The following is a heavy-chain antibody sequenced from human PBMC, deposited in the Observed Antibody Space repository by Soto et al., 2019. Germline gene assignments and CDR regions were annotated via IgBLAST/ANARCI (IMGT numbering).Heavy chain of an antibody. V-gene: IGHV3-30-3*01. Sequence: QGQLVESGGGVVQPGRSLRLSCAASGFTFSSYAMHWVRQAPGKGLERVAVISYDGSNKYYADSVKGRFTISRDNSKTTQELQMNSLRDADTAVYYYARGFEPTRLSHIVVGVPKTAVVYYYGMDVWGQGTTVTVSS. CDR2: ISYDGSNK. J-gene: IGHJ6*02. CDR1: GFTFSSYA. D-gene: IGHD2-15*01. CDR3: ARGFEPTRLSHIVVGVPKTAVVYYYGMDV.